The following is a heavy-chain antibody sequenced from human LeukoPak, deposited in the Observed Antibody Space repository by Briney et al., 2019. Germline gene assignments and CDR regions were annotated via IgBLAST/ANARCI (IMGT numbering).Heavy chain of an antibody. CDR3: ARTRGYYFDY. Sequence: ASVRVSCKASGYSFTNYYMHWVRQAPGQGLEWMTMINPSGGSTTYAQNFQDRVTVTRDMSTSTDYMELSSLTSEDTAVYYCARTRGYYFDYWGQGTLVTVSS. J-gene: IGHJ4*02. V-gene: IGHV1-46*01. CDR2: INPSGGST. CDR1: GYSFTNYY.